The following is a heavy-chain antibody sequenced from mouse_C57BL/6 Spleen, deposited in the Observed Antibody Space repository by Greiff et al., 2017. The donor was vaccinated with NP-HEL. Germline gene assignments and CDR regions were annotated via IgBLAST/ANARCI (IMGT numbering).Heavy chain of an antibody. CDR2: IHPNSGST. Sequence: VQGVESGAELVKPGASVKLSCKASGYTFTSYWMHWVKQRPGQGLEWIGMIHPNSGSTNYNEKFKSKATLTVDKSSSTAYMQLSSLTSEDSAVYYCALGFYYAMDYWGQGTSVTVSS. J-gene: IGHJ4*01. CDR1: GYTFTSYW. V-gene: IGHV1-64*01. D-gene: IGHD4-1*01. CDR3: ALGFYYAMDY.